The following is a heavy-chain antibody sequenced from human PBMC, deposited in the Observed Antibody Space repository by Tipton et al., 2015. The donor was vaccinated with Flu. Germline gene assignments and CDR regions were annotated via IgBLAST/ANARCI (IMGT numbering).Heavy chain of an antibody. CDR3: ARLQTRWAFDI. CDR2: IYHSGST. J-gene: IGHJ3*02. Sequence: TLSLTCTVSGYSISSGYYWGWIRQPPGKGPEWIGSIYHSGSTYYNPSLKSRVTISVDTSKNQFSLKLSSVTAADTAVYYCARLQTRWAFDIWGQGTMVTVSS. CDR1: GYSISSGYY. D-gene: IGHD5-24*01. V-gene: IGHV4-38-2*02.